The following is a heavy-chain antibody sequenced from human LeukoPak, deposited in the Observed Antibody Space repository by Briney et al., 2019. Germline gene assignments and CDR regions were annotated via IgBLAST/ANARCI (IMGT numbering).Heavy chain of an antibody. CDR1: GFTFRNYA. D-gene: IGHD2-15*01. CDR3: ARNSLGYWSGANCYSSWYFDL. V-gene: IGHV3-23*01. J-gene: IGHJ2*01. CDR2: ISAGGTNT. Sequence: GGSLTLSCAASGFTFRNYAVSWVRQAPGKGLEWVSGISAGGTNTYYADSLKGRFTIYRDNAKNTVYVQMNSLRAEETAMYYCARNSLGYWSGANCYSSWYFDLWGRGNLVTVSS.